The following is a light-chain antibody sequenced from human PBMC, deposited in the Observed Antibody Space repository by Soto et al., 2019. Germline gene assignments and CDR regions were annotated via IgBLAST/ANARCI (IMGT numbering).Light chain of an antibody. J-gene: IGLJ2*01. V-gene: IGLV3-1*01. CDR3: QGWDSSTVI. Sequence: SYELTQPPSVSVSPGQTASITCSGDKLGDKYVCWYQQKPGQSPVLVIYQDTKRPSGIPERFSGSNSGNTATLTIGGTQAMDEADYFCQGWDSSTVIFGGGTQLTVL. CDR1: KLGDKY. CDR2: QDT.